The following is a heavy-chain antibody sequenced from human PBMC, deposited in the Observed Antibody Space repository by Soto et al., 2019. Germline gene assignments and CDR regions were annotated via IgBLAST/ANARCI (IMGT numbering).Heavy chain of an antibody. V-gene: IGHV3-53*02. D-gene: IGHD6-19*01. CDR2: IYSGGST. CDR3: ARDSIAVAGPFDY. Sequence: EVQLVETGGGLIQPGGSLRLSCAASGFTVSSNYMSWVRQAPGKGLEWVSVIYSGGSTYYADSVKGRFTISRDNSKNTLYLQMNSLRAEDTAVYYCARDSIAVAGPFDYWGQGTLVTVSS. J-gene: IGHJ4*02. CDR1: GFTVSSNY.